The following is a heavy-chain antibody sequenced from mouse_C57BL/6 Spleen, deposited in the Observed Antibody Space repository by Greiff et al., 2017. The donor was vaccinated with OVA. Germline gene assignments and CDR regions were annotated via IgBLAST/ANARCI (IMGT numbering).Heavy chain of an antibody. CDR2: IDPEDGET. D-gene: IGHD1-1*01. CDR3: ARGYYGSSDHWYFDV. CDR1: GFNIKDYY. Sequence: VHVKQSGAELVKPGASVKLSCTASGFNIKDYYMHWVKQRTEQGLEWIGRIDPEDGETKYAPKFQGKATITADTSSNTAYLQLSSLTSEDTAVYYCARGYYGSSDHWYFDVWGTGTTVTVSS. V-gene: IGHV14-2*01. J-gene: IGHJ1*03.